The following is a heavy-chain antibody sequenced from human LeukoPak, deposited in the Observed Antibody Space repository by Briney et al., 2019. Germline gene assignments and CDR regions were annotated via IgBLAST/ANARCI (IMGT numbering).Heavy chain of an antibody. CDR1: GFTFSSYS. CDR3: ARDTSGSYYVGKDFDY. J-gene: IGHJ4*02. Sequence: PGGSLRLSCAASGFTFSSYSMNWVRQAPGKGLEWVSSISSSSSYIYYADSVKGRFTISRDNAKNSLYLQMNSLRAEDTAVYYCARDTSGSYYVGKDFDYWGQGTLVTVSS. CDR2: ISSSSSYI. V-gene: IGHV3-21*01. D-gene: IGHD1-26*01.